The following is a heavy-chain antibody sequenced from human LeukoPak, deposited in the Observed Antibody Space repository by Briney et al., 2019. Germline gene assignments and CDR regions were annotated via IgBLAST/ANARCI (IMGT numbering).Heavy chain of an antibody. CDR1: GFTFSSYS. CDR2: ISSSSSYI. J-gene: IGHJ1*01. D-gene: IGHD3-22*01. V-gene: IGHV3-21*01. Sequence: GGSLRLSCAASGFTFSSYSMNWVRQAPGKGLEWVSSISSSSSYIYYADSVKGRFTISRDNSKNTLYLQMNSLRAEDTAVYYCAKDSVYYYDSSGYGYFQHWGQGTLVTVSS. CDR3: AKDSVYYYDSSGYGYFQH.